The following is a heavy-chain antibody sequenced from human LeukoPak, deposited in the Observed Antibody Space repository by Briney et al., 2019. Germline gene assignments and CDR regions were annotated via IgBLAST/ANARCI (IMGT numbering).Heavy chain of an antibody. J-gene: IGHJ4*02. D-gene: IGHD6-13*01. CDR1: GFTFSSYG. V-gene: IGHV3-15*05. CDR2: IKSKTAGGIT. CDR3: TTGGSGTGPLDY. Sequence: SGGSLRLSCAASGFTFSSYGMHWVRQAPGKGLEWVGRIKSKTAGGITDYAAPVKGRFTISRDDSENTLYLKMNSVKTEDIGVYYCTTGGSGTGPLDYWGQGTLVTVSS.